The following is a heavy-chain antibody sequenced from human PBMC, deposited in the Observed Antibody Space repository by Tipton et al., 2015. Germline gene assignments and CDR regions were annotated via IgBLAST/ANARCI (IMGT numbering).Heavy chain of an antibody. CDR2: LSVSGSGGST. J-gene: IGHJ4*02. V-gene: IGHV3-23*01. Sequence: SLRLSCAASGFTFSNYAMSWVRQAPGKGLEWVSYLSVSGSGGSTYYADSVKGRFTISRDNSKNTLYLQMNSLRAEDTAVYYCARVVVTASYYFDYWGQGTLVTVSS. CDR3: ARVVVTASYYFDY. D-gene: IGHD2-21*02. CDR1: GFTFSNYA.